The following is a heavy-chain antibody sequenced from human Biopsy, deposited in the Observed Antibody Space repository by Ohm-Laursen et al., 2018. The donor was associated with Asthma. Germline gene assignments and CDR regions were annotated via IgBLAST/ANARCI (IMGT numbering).Heavy chain of an antibody. CDR2: MWYDGSSK. D-gene: IGHD3-3*01. CDR1: GFTFSSYG. CDR3: ARDVMEWYLPAFDF. J-gene: IGHJ4*02. V-gene: IGHV3-30*19. Sequence: SSLRLSCTASGFTFSSYGMHWVRQAPGKGLEGVAGMWYDGSSKYYADSVNGRFTVSRDDSKNTLYLQMNSLRPDDTAVYYCARDVMEWYLPAFDFWGQGTLVTVSS.